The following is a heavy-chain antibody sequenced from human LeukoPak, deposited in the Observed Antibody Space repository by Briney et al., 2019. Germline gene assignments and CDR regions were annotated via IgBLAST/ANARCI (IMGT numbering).Heavy chain of an antibody. CDR3: ARAGVTMVREVSY. D-gene: IGHD3-10*01. J-gene: IGHJ4*02. V-gene: IGHV1-18*01. Sequence: ASVKVSCKASGYTFTNYGISWVRQAPGQGLEWMGWISAYNGNTNYAQNLQGRVTMTTDTSTTTAYMELRSLRFDDTAVYYCARAGVTMVREVSYWGQGTLVTVSS. CDR2: ISAYNGNT. CDR1: GYTFTNYG.